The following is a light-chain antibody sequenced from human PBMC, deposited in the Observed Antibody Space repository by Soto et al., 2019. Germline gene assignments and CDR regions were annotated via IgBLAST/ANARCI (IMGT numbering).Light chain of an antibody. CDR3: QQYGSSPPT. CDR1: QSVSSGY. V-gene: IGKV3-20*01. J-gene: IGKJ1*01. CDR2: DAS. Sequence: EIVLTQSPGSLSLSLGDSATLFCRASQSVSSGYSAWYQPIPGQAPRPLINDASRRAPGIPDRFSGSGSGTDFTLTISRLEPEDFAVYYCQQYGSSPPTFGQGTKVDIK.